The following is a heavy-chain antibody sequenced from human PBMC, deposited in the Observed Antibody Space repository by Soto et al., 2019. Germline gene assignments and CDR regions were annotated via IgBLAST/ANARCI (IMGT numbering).Heavy chain of an antibody. V-gene: IGHV3-48*02. D-gene: IGHD1-26*01. CDR2: ISSGSLSI. Sequence: EVQLEESGGGLVQPGGSLRLSCAASGFTFSRYTMNWVRQTPGKGLEWVSYISSGSLSIYYADSVKGRFTVSRDNDKNSLLLQMNSLRDEDTAVYYWARGGSSSDNGMDVWGQGTTVTVSS. CDR3: ARGGSSSDNGMDV. J-gene: IGHJ6*02. CDR1: GFTFSRYT.